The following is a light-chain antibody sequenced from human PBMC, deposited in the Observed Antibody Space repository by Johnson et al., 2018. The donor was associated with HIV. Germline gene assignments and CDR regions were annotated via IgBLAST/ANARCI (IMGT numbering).Light chain of an antibody. J-gene: IGLJ1*01. CDR1: SSNIGNNY. CDR3: GTWDSSLSAFYV. CDR2: ENN. V-gene: IGLV1-51*02. Sequence: SLLTQPPSVSAAPGQKVTISCSGSSSNIGNNYVSWYQQVPGTAPKLLIYENNKRPSGIPDRFSGSRSGTSATLGITGLQTGDEADYYCGTWDSSLSAFYVFGTGTKVTVL.